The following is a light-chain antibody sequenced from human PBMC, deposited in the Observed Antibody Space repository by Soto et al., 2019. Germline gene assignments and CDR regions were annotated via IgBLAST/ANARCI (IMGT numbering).Light chain of an antibody. Sequence: EIVMTQSPATLSVSPGEGATLSCRASQGLTTKLAWYQQKPGQAPRLLIYGASTRATGIPARFSGSGSGTEFTLTICSLQSEDFAVYYCQQYNTWPRTFGQGTKVDIK. CDR3: QQYNTWPRT. CDR1: QGLTTK. V-gene: IGKV3-15*01. CDR2: GAS. J-gene: IGKJ1*01.